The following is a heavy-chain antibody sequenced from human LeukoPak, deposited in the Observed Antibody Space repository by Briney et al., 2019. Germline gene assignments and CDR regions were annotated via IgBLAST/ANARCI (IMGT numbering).Heavy chain of an antibody. CDR2: IKEDGSAK. J-gene: IGHJ6*02. CDR1: GFNFRSQW. D-gene: IGHD6-13*01. V-gene: IGHV3-7*03. Sequence: GGSLRLSCAASGFNFRSQWMSWVRQAPGKGLEWVANIKEDGSAKSYVDSVRGRFTISRDNAKNSLYLQMNSLRAEDTAVYYCARVSPPYSSSSQTSPDSRFYYYGMDVWGQGTTVTVSS. CDR3: ARVSPPYSSSSQTSPDSRFYYYGMDV.